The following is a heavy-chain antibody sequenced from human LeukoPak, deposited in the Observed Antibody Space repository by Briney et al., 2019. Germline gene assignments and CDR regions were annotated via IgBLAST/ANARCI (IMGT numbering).Heavy chain of an antibody. CDR1: GFTFSSYE. Sequence: GGSLRLSCAASGFTFSSYEMNWVRQAPGKGLEYVSAISSDGGSTYYANSVKGRFTISRDNSKNTLYLQMGSLRAEDMAVYYCARDALEKLGAAYYFDYWGQGTLVTVSS. V-gene: IGHV3-64*01. D-gene: IGHD1-26*01. CDR2: ISSDGGST. J-gene: IGHJ4*02. CDR3: ARDALEKLGAAYYFDY.